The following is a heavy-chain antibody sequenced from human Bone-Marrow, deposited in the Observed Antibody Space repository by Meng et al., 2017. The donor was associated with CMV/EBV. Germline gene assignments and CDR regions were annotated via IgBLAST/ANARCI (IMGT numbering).Heavy chain of an antibody. CDR3: ARVATTRFDP. D-gene: IGHD1-26*01. CDR2: INPNSGGT. V-gene: IGHV1-2*02. J-gene: IGHJ5*02. CDR1: GYTFTAYY. Sequence: ASVKVSCKASGYTFTAYYIHWVRQAPGQGLEWMGWINPNSGGTKYAQKFQGRVTMTRDTSINTAYMELSSLKSDDTAVFYCARVATTRFDPWGQGNLVTVSS.